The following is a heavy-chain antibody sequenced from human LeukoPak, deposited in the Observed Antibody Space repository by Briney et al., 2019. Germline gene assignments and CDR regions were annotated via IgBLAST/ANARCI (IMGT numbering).Heavy chain of an antibody. CDR2: ISYDGSNK. CDR1: GFTFSSYA. J-gene: IGHJ4*02. CDR3: ARECPIYEAAAGNLDY. Sequence: GGSLRLSCAASGFTFSSYAMSWVRQAPGKGLEWVAVISYDGSNKYYADSVKGRFTISRDNSKNTLYLQMNSLRAEDTAVYYCARECPIYEAAAGNLDYWGQGTLVTVSS. D-gene: IGHD6-13*01. V-gene: IGHV3-30*01.